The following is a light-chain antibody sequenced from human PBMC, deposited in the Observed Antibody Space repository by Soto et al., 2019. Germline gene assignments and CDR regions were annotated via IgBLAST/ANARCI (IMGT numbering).Light chain of an antibody. Sequence: EIVLTQSPCTLSFSPLERSTLSCRASQSVRASWLAWYQHKPGQAPRLLLYGASRRATGVPDRFSGSGSGTDFSLTISRLEPEDFAVYYCQQYAALPETFGQGTKVDIK. V-gene: IGKV3-20*01. CDR3: QQYAALPET. CDR2: GAS. J-gene: IGKJ1*01. CDR1: QSVRASW.